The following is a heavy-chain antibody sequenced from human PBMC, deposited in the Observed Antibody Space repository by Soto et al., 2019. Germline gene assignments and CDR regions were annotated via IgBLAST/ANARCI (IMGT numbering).Heavy chain of an antibody. CDR1: GFTFSSYG. D-gene: IGHD6-13*01. J-gene: IGHJ6*03. Sequence: QVQLVESGGGVVQPGRSLRLSCAASGFTFSSYGMHWVRQAPGKGLEWVAVIWYDGSNKFYADSVKGRFTISRDNSKNTLYLQMNSLRAEDTAVYYCARGPNSYSSSWIYYYYYYMDVWGKGTTVTVSS. V-gene: IGHV3-33*01. CDR2: IWYDGSNK. CDR3: ARGPNSYSSSWIYYYYYYMDV.